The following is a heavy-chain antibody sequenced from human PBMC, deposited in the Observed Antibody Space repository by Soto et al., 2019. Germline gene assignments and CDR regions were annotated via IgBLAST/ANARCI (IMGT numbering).Heavy chain of an antibody. CDR1: GGTFSSYA. V-gene: IGHV1-69*06. D-gene: IGHD2-15*01. Sequence: QVQLVQSGAEVKTPGSSVKVSCKASGGTFSSYAISWVRQAPGQGLEWMGGIIPIFGTANYAQTFQGRVTITDDKSTSTTCMELSSLRSEDTAVYYCARVGDGGQTGVDYYYCMDVWGQGTTVTVS. CDR2: IIPIFGTA. CDR3: ARVGDGGQTGVDYYYCMDV. J-gene: IGHJ6*02.